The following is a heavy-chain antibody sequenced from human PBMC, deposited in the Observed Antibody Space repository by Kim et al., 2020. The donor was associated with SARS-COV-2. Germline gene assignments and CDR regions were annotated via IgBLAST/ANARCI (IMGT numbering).Heavy chain of an antibody. CDR2: NT. Sequence: NTGYAQKFQGRVTMTRNTSISTAYMELSSLRSEDTAVYYCARSRSGYFDLWGRGTLVTVSS. D-gene: IGHD3-3*01. V-gene: IGHV1-8*01. J-gene: IGHJ2*01. CDR3: ARSRSGYFDL.